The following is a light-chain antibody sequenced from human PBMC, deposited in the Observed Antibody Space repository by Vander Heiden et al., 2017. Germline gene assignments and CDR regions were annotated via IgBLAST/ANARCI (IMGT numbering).Light chain of an antibody. V-gene: IGKV1-39*01. Sequence: DPQITQSPSYLSASVGDRVTITGRASQSISSYLSWYQQKPGKAPKLLIYAASSLQSGVPARFSGSGSGTDFTLTISSLQPEDFATYYCQQSYSTPFTFGHGTKVDIK. CDR3: QQSYSTPFT. CDR2: AAS. CDR1: QSISSY. J-gene: IGKJ3*01.